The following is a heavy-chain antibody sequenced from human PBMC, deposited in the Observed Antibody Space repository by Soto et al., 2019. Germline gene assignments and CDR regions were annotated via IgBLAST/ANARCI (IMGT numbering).Heavy chain of an antibody. Sequence: QVQLVQSGAEVKKPGASVKVSCKASGYTFTSYAMHWVRQAPGQRLEWMGWINAGNGNTKYSQKFQGRDTITRDTSASTAYMELSSLRSEDTAVYYCARGLNGYLYYFDYWGQGTRVTVSS. D-gene: IGHD5-18*01. CDR2: INAGNGNT. CDR3: ARGLNGYLYYFDY. V-gene: IGHV1-3*01. CDR1: GYTFTSYA. J-gene: IGHJ4*02.